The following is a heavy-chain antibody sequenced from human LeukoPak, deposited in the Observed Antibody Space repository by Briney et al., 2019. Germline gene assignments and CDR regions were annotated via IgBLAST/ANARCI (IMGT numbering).Heavy chain of an antibody. V-gene: IGHV3-23*01. J-gene: IGHJ4*02. CDR3: AKLYDGLVKY. D-gene: IGHD3-22*01. CDR1: GFTFNTYA. CDR2: ISGSGGST. Sequence: GGSLRLSCAASGFTFNTYAMIWVRQAPGKGLEWVSAISGSGGSTYYANSVKGRFTISRDNSKNTLYLQMNSLRAEDTAVYYCAKLYDGLVKYWGQGTLVTVSA.